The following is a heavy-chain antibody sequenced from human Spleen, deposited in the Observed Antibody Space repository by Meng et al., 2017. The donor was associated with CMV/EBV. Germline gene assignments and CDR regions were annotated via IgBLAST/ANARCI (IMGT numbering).Heavy chain of an antibody. CDR2: MNPNSGNT. Sequence: KASGYTFTSYDVNWVRQANGQGLEWMGWMNPNSGNTGYAQKFQGRVTMTRNTSISTAYMELRSLRPEDTAVYYCARSPGMRNNWFDPWGQGTLVTVSS. J-gene: IGHJ5*02. V-gene: IGHV1-8*01. D-gene: IGHD2-8*01. CDR1: GYTFTSYD. CDR3: ARSPGMRNNWFDP.